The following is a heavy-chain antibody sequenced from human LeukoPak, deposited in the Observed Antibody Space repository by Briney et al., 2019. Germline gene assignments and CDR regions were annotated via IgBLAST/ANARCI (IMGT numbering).Heavy chain of an antibody. D-gene: IGHD4-17*01. V-gene: IGHV4-34*01. Sequence: PSETLSLTCAVYGGSFSGYYWSWIRQPPGKGLEWIGEINHSGSTNYNPSLKSRVTISVDTSKNQFSLKLSSVTAADTAVYYCARHHYDYGDHYYFDYWGQGTLVTVSS. CDR2: INHSGST. J-gene: IGHJ4*02. CDR1: GGSFSGYY. CDR3: ARHHYDYGDHYYFDY.